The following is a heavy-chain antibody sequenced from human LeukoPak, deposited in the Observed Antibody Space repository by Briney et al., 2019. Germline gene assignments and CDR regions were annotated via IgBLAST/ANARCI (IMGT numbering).Heavy chain of an antibody. Sequence: PSETLSLTCTVSGGSISSSSYYWGWIRQPPGKGLEWIGSIYYSGSTYYNPSLKSRVTISVDTSKNQFSLKLSSVTAADTAVYYCARDLGPMVRGVIDWFDPWGQGTLVTVSS. D-gene: IGHD3-10*01. CDR2: IYYSGST. CDR3: ARDLGPMVRGVIDWFDP. CDR1: GGSISSSSYY. J-gene: IGHJ5*02. V-gene: IGHV4-39*07.